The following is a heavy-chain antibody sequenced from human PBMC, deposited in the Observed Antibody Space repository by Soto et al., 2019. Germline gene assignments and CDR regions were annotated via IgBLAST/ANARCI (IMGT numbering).Heavy chain of an antibody. CDR3: ARGYGRRFDY. Sequence: QVQLQQWGAGLLKPSETLSLTCAVYGGSFSGYYWSWIRQPPGKGLEWIGEVNHSGSTNYNPSLKRRVPVSVAPSKNQCALKLTSVTAADTAVYYCARGYGRRFDYWGQGTLVTVSS. CDR2: VNHSGST. J-gene: IGHJ4*02. V-gene: IGHV4-34*01. CDR1: GGSFSGYY. D-gene: IGHD3-10*01.